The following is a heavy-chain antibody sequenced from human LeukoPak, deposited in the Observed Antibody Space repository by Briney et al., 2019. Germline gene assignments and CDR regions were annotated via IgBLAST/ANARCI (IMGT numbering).Heavy chain of an antibody. CDR3: ARRGYSSGWSVGF. CDR2: ISYDGSNK. Sequence: GGSLRLSCAASGFTFSSNAMHWVRQAPGKGLEWVAIISYDGSNKYYADSVKGRFTISRDNSKNTLYLQMNSLRAEDTAVYYCARRGYSSGWSVGFWGQGTLVTVSS. CDR1: GFTFSSNA. D-gene: IGHD6-19*01. V-gene: IGHV3-30*04. J-gene: IGHJ4*02.